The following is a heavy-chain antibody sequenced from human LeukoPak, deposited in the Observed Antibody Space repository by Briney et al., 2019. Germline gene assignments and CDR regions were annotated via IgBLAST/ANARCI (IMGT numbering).Heavy chain of an antibody. CDR3: VSGGSTHADAFDI. V-gene: IGHV1-69*13. CDR1: GGTFSSYA. Sequence: SVKLSCKASGGTFSSYAISWVRQAPGQALEWMGGIIPIFGTANYAQKSQGRVTITADESTSTAYMELSSLRSEDTAVYYCVSGGSTHADAFDIWGQGTMVTVSS. CDR2: IIPIFGTA. J-gene: IGHJ3*02. D-gene: IGHD1-26*01.